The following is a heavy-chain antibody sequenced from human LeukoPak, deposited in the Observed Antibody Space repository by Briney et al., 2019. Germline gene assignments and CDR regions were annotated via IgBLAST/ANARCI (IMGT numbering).Heavy chain of an antibody. CDR3: ASYLPPRVAFDI. Sequence: GGSLRLSCAASGFTFSSYWMHWVRQAPGKGLVWVSRINSDGSSTSYADSVKGRFTIFRDNSKNTLYLQMNSLRAEDTAVYYCASYLPPRVAFDIWGQGTMVTVSS. V-gene: IGHV3-74*01. J-gene: IGHJ3*02. CDR2: INSDGSST. CDR1: GFTFSSYW.